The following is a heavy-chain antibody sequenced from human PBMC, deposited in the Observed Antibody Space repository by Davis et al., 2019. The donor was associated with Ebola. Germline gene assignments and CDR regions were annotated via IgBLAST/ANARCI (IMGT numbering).Heavy chain of an antibody. D-gene: IGHD1-1*01. Sequence: ESLKISCTVSGGSISRSVNSWGWIRRPQGKGLEWIGSIFYSGNTYCNPPLKSRVTISVDTSKNKFSLKLSSVTAADTGVYYCARLSGMENGFDYWGQGTLVTVSS. CDR1: GGSISRSVNS. CDR2: IFYSGNT. J-gene: IGHJ4*02. CDR3: ARLSGMENGFDY. V-gene: IGHV4-39*01.